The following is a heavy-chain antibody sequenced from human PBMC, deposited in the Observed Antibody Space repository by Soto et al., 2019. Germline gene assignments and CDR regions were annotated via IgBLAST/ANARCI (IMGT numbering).Heavy chain of an antibody. D-gene: IGHD5-12*01. CDR3: ARHHVPTTSENWFDP. J-gene: IGHJ5*02. CDR2: ISTYSGYT. CDR1: GYTFFTYV. Sequence: QVHLVQSGVEVKTPGASVKVSCQASGYTFFTYVISWVRQAPGQGLEWMGWISTYSGYTKYAQKFQGRVTMTTDTATTTSYLELRSLRSDAPAVYYCARHHVPTTSENWFDPWGQGTLVTVSS. V-gene: IGHV1-18*01.